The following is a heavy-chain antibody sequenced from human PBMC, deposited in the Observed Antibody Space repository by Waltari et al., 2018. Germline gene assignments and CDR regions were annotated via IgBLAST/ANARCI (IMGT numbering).Heavy chain of an antibody. Sequence: WVGQSPGKGLEWIGQIHRSGKTNENPSLWRRVTVSMDTSNNRLSLMVTSATAADTAMYYCARNRGRGLYLDSWGQGTLVTVSP. CDR3: ARNRGRGLYLDS. CDR2: IHRSGKT. J-gene: IGHJ4*02. V-gene: IGHV4-4*02. D-gene: IGHD2-15*01.